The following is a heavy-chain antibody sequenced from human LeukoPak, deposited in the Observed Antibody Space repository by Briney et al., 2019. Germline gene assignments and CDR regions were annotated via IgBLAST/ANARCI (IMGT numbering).Heavy chain of an antibody. CDR2: IRGSGGTT. V-gene: IGHV3-23*01. Sequence: GGSLRLSCAASGFTFRGYGMSWVRQAPGRGLEWVSAIRGSGGTTYYADSVKGRFTISRDNSRTTLYLLMNSLRAEDTAVYYCAKDAAANVDYPYYFDYWGQGALVTVSS. J-gene: IGHJ4*02. CDR3: AKDAAANVDYPYYFDY. CDR1: GFTFRGYG. D-gene: IGHD4-11*01.